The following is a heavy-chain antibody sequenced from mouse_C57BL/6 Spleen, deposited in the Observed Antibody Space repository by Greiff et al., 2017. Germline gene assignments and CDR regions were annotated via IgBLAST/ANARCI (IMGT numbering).Heavy chain of an antibody. J-gene: IGHJ2*01. CDR1: GYSITSCYY. D-gene: IGHD1-1*01. CDR3: ARDRDYGHFDY. V-gene: IGHV3-6*01. CDR2: IIYDGSN. Sequence: EVKLMESGPGLVKPSQSLSLTCSVSGYSITSCYYWNLNRQFPGNKLEWMGYIIYDGSNNYNPSLNNRISITRDTSTNQFFLKLNSVTTEDTATYYCARDRDYGHFDYWGQGTTLTVSS.